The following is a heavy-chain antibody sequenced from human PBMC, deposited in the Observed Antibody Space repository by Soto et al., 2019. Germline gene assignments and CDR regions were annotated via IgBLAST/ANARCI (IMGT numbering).Heavy chain of an antibody. J-gene: IGHJ1*01. Sequence: GSLRLSCAASGFTFSSYAMSWVRQAPGKGLEWVSAISGSGGSTYYADSVKGRFTISRDNSKNTLYLQMNSLRAEDTAVYYCAKDHYYDSSGTFQHWGQGTLVTAPQ. CDR3: AKDHYYDSSGTFQH. V-gene: IGHV3-23*01. CDR2: ISGSGGST. D-gene: IGHD3-22*01. CDR1: GFTFSSYA.